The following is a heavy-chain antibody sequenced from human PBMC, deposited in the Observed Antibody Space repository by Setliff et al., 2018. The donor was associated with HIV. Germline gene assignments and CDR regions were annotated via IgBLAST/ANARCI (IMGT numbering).Heavy chain of an antibody. D-gene: IGHD3-10*01. CDR2: IYTTGST. CDR3: AREKEKTWFGELSHGDLDY. Sequence: SETLSLTCTVSGGSISSSSYYWSWIRQPAGKGLEWIGRIYTTGSTSYNPSLKSRVTISIDTSKKQFSLKVSSVTAADTAVYYCAREKEKTWFGELSHGDLDYWGQGTLVTVSS. V-gene: IGHV4-61*02. CDR1: GGSISSSSYY. J-gene: IGHJ4*02.